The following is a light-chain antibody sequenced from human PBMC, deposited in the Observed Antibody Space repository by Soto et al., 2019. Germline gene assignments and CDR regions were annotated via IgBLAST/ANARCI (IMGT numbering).Light chain of an antibody. CDR2: AAS. CDR1: QGISSY. V-gene: IGKV1-8*01. CDR3: QQYYSYPA. J-gene: IGKJ5*01. Sequence: AIRMTQSPSSFSASTGDRVTIACRASQGISSYLAWYQQKPGKAPKLLFYAASTLQSGVPSRFSGSGSGTDFTLTISCLQSEDFATYYCQQYYSYPAFGQGTRLEIK.